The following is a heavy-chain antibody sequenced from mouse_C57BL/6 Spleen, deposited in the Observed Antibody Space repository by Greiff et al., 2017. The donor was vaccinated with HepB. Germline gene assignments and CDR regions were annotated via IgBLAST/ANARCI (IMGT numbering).Heavy chain of an antibody. CDR3: TRGWLGGFAY. D-gene: IGHD2-3*01. J-gene: IGHJ3*01. Sequence: EVKLMESGEGLVKPGGSLKLSCAASGFTFSSYAMSWVRQTPEKRLEWVAYISSGGDYIYYADTVKGRFTISRDNARNTLYLQMSSLKSEDTAMYYCTRGWLGGFAYWGQGTLVTVSA. V-gene: IGHV5-9-1*02. CDR2: ISSGGDYI. CDR1: GFTFSSYA.